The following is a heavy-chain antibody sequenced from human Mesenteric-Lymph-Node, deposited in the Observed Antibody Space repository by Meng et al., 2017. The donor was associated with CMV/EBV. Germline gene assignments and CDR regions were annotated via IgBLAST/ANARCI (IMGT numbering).Heavy chain of an antibody. D-gene: IGHD3-9*01. V-gene: IGHV3-7*03. CDR1: EFTLSAYW. Sequence: GESLKISCVASEFTLSAYWMTWVRQAPGKGLEWVANIKRDGGEKYYVDSVKGRFTISRDNSKNTLYLQMNSLRAEDTAIYYCAKSPYYDILTGYSHGGYFDLWGRGTLVTVSS. CDR2: IKRDGGEK. J-gene: IGHJ2*01. CDR3: AKSPYYDILTGYSHGGYFDL.